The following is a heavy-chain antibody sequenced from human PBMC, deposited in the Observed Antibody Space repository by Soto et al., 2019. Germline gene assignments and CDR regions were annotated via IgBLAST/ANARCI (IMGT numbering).Heavy chain of an antibody. V-gene: IGHV1-46*02. CDR1: GYTFKHYY. Sequence: QVQLVQSGAEVKKPGASVMVSCRTSGYTFKHYYIHWVRQAPGQGLEWLGIINPASASTNYAQEFQDRVTLTMDTSTTTVYMELSGLRAEDTATFYCARDLAAGDHWGQGTLVTVSS. CDR3: ARDLAAGDH. J-gene: IGHJ4*02. CDR2: INPASAST. D-gene: IGHD6-13*01.